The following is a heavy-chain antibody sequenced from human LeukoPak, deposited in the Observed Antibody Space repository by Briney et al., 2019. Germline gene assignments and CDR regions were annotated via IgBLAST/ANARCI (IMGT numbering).Heavy chain of an antibody. CDR2: INHSGST. D-gene: IGHD3-22*01. CDR1: RGSFSGYY. Sequence: SETLSLTCAVYRGSFSGYYWNWIRQPPGRGLEWIGEINHSGSTNYNPSLKSRVTISVDTSKNQFSLKLTSVTAADTAVYSCARYFYDRGSHYRGRYFDSWGQGTLVAVSS. J-gene: IGHJ4*02. V-gene: IGHV4-34*01. CDR3: ARYFYDRGSHYRGRYFDS.